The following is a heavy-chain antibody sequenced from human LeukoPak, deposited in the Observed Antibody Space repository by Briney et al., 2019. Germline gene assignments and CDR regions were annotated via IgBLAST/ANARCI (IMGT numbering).Heavy chain of an antibody. CDR3: ARLATPSTVAARGRSWFDY. CDR1: GDSINSDY. D-gene: IGHD6-6*01. CDR2: IYYTGST. V-gene: IGHV4-59*01. Sequence: SETLSLTCAVSGDSINSDYWSWIRQPPGKGLEWIGYIYYTGSTNYNPSLKSRVTISVDTSKNQFSLKLNSVTAADTAVYYCARLATPSTVAARGRSWFDYWGQGTLVTVSS. J-gene: IGHJ4*02.